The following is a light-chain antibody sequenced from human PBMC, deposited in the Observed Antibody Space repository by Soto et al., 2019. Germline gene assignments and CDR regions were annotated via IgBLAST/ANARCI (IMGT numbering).Light chain of an antibody. CDR1: SSDVGGYNS. J-gene: IGLJ3*02. Sequence: QSALTQPASVSGSPGQSITISCTGTSSDVGGYNSVSWYQQHPGRAPELMIYEVSNRPSGVSNRFSGSKSGNTASLTISGLQAEDEADYYCSSYTTINTRVFGGGTKLTVL. V-gene: IGLV2-14*01. CDR2: EVS. CDR3: SSYTTINTRV.